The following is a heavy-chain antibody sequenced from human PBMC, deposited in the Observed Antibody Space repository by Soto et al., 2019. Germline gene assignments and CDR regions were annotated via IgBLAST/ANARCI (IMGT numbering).Heavy chain of an antibody. CDR3: ARDAQNCSSTRCYDYYYGMDV. Sequence: QTLSLTCAISGDSVSSNSAAWNWIRQSPSRGLEWLGRTYYRSKWYNDYAVSVKSRITINPDTSKNQFSLQLNSVTPEDTAVYYCARDAQNCSSTRCYDYYYGMDVWGQGTTFPVSS. V-gene: IGHV6-1*01. J-gene: IGHJ6*01. CDR2: TYYRSKWYN. CDR1: GDSVSSNSAA. D-gene: IGHD2-2*01.